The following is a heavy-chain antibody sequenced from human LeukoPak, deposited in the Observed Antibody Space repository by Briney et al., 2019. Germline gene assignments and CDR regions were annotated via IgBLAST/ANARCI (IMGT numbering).Heavy chain of an antibody. D-gene: IGHD1-26*01. CDR1: GGSISSYY. CDR3: ARVLVGASYYYYYMDV. J-gene: IGHJ6*03. V-gene: IGHV4-4*07. CDR2: IYTSGNT. Sequence: SETLSLICTVSGGSISSYYWSWIRQPAGKGLEWIGRIYTSGNTNYNPSLKSRVITSVDKSKNQFSLKLSSVTAADTAVYYCARVLVGASYYYYYMDVWGKGTTVTAPS.